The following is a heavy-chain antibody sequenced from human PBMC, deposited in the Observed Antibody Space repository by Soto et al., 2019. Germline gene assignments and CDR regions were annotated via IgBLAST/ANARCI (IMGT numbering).Heavy chain of an antibody. CDR1: GGSISSSSYY. Sequence: QLQLQESGPGLVKPSETLSLTCTVSGGSISSSSYYWGWIRQPPGKGLEWIGSIYYSGSTYYNPSLKSRVTISVDTSKNQFSLKLSSVTAADTAVYYCARQDCSGGSCYFFVDYWGQGTLVTVSS. CDR2: IYYSGST. V-gene: IGHV4-39*01. J-gene: IGHJ4*02. D-gene: IGHD2-15*01. CDR3: ARQDCSGGSCYFFVDY.